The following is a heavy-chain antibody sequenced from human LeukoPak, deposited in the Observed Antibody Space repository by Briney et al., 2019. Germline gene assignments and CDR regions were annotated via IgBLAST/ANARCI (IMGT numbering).Heavy chain of an antibody. J-gene: IGHJ5*02. CDR1: GASVSNYY. CDR2: IYYSGST. Sequence: PSETLSLTCTVSGASVSNYYWSWIRQHPGKGLEWIGYIYYSGSTYYNPSLKSRVTISVDTSKNQFSLKLSSVTAADTAVYYCASSTLSHNWFDPWGQGTLVTVSS. CDR3: ASSTLSHNWFDP. V-gene: IGHV4-59*06. D-gene: IGHD5/OR15-5a*01.